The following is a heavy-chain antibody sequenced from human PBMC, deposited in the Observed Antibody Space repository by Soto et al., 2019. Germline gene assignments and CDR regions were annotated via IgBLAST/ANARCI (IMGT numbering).Heavy chain of an antibody. V-gene: IGHV1-18*01. J-gene: IGHJ4*02. CDR1: GDTVTSFA. CDR2: ISAYNGNT. CDR3: ARGTTDFDY. D-gene: IGHD1-1*01. Sequence: AEVGCEASGDTVTSFAISSARHSPRQGLEWRGWISAYNGNTNYAQKLQGRVTMTTDPSTSTAYMELRSLRSDDTAVYYGARGTTDFDYWGQGTLVTVSS.